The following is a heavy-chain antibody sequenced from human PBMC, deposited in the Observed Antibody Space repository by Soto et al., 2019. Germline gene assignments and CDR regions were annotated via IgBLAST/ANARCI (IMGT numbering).Heavy chain of an antibody. CDR2: IKQDGSEK. Sequence: GGSLRLSCAASGFTFSSYWISWVRQAPGKGLEWVANIKQDGSEKYYVDSVKGRFTISRDNAKNSLYLQMNSLRAEDTAVYYCARARITIFGVVILPHYYYYGMDVWGQGTTVTVSS. D-gene: IGHD3-3*01. V-gene: IGHV3-7*01. J-gene: IGHJ6*02. CDR3: ARARITIFGVVILPHYYYYGMDV. CDR1: GFTFSSYW.